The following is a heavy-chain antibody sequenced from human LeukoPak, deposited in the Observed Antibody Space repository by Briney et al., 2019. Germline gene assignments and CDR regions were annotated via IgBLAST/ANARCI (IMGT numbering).Heavy chain of an antibody. CDR3: ARTDYLTN. Sequence: PGGSLRLSCGTSGFTLTYYTMNWVRQAPGKGLEWLSSISGDSNHVYYAESVKGRFTISRDNADNSLFLQMDSLRAEDTAIYYCARTDYLTNWGQGTLVTVSS. V-gene: IGHV3-21*06. CDR2: ISGDSNHV. D-gene: IGHD2/OR15-2a*01. J-gene: IGHJ4*02. CDR1: GFTLTYYT.